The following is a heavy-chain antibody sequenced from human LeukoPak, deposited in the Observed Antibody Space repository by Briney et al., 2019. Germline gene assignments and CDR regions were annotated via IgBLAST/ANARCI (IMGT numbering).Heavy chain of an antibody. V-gene: IGHV3-7*01. CDR3: ARRGGSSSRRSPIDY. CDR1: GFTFSDYW. CDR2: IKQDGSQR. Sequence: PGGSLRLSCTASGFTFSDYWMTWVRQAPGKGPEWVANIKQDGSQRYYVDSVRGRFTISRVNAKNSLFLQMNGLRAVDTAVYYCARRGGSSSRRSPIDYWGQGTLVTVSS. J-gene: IGHJ4*02. D-gene: IGHD6-6*01.